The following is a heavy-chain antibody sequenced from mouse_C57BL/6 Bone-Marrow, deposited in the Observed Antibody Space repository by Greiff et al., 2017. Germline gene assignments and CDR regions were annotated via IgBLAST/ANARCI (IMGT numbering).Heavy chain of an antibody. J-gene: IGHJ4*01. CDR1: GFSLTSYG. V-gene: IGHV2-2*01. CDR2: IWSGGST. CDR3: ASSLYYYAMDN. Sequence: VKLVESGPGLVQPSQSLSITCTVSGFSLTSYGVHWVRQSPGKGLEWLGVIWSGGSTDYNAAFISRLSISKDNSKSQVFFKMNSLQADDTAIYYCASSLYYYAMDNTGEGASVTVSP. D-gene: IGHD6-5*01.